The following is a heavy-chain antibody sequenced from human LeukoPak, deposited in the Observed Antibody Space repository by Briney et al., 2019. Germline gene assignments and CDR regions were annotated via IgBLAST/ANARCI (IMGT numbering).Heavy chain of an antibody. Sequence: SETLSLTCTVSGGSISSSGYYWGWIRQPPGKGLEWIGNIYYSGSTYYNPSLKSRVTISVDTSKNHFSLKLNSVTAADTALYYCARLGYCSSASCGPLDYWGQGTLVTVSS. CDR2: IYYSGST. CDR1: GGSISSSGYY. D-gene: IGHD2-2*01. CDR3: ARLGYCSSASCGPLDY. V-gene: IGHV4-39*02. J-gene: IGHJ4*02.